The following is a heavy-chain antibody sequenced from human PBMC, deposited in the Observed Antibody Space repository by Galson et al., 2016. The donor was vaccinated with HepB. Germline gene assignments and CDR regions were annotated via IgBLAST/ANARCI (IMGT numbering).Heavy chain of an antibody. J-gene: IGHJ4*02. Sequence: SVKVSCKASGGTFSTYAISWVRQAPGQGLEWMGGIVPIFGTANSAQKFQGRVTITADESTTTAYMELSSLTSEDTAVYYCARPKATISAPVDYWGQGTLVTASS. D-gene: IGHD5-12*01. CDR3: ARPKATISAPVDY. V-gene: IGHV1-69*13. CDR2: IVPIFGTA. CDR1: GGTFSTYA.